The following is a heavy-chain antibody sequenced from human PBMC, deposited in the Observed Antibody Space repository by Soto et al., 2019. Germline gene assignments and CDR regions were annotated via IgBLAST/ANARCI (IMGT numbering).Heavy chain of an antibody. V-gene: IGHV3-7*02. CDR2: IKQDGSEK. D-gene: IGHD1-1*01. CDR1: GFTFSSYW. J-gene: IGHJ4*02. CDR3: AGHNAMNWNVDY. Sequence: EVQLVESGGGLVQPGGSLRLSCAASGFTFSSYWMSWVRQAPGKGLEWVANIKQDGSEKYYVDSVKGRFTISRDNAKNSLYLQMNSLRAEDTAVYDCAGHNAMNWNVDYWGQGTLVTVSS.